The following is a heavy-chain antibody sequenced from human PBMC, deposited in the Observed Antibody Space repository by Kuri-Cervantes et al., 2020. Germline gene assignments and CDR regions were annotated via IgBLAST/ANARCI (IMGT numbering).Heavy chain of an antibody. CDR1: GFTFSSYG. CDR3: ARGIYSSSWREVTIYGMDV. Sequence: GESLKISCAASGFTFSSYGMHWVRQAPGKGLEWVAVISYDGSNKYYADSVKGRFTISRDNSKNTLYLQMNSLRAEDTAVYYCARGIYSSSWREVTIYGMDVWGQGTTVTVSS. CDR2: ISYDGSNK. J-gene: IGHJ6*02. D-gene: IGHD6-13*01. V-gene: IGHV3-30*03.